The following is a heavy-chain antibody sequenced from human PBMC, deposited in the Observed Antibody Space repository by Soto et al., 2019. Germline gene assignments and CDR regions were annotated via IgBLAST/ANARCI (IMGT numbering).Heavy chain of an antibody. V-gene: IGHV3-23*01. CDR1: GFTFSSYA. J-gene: IGHJ3*02. D-gene: IGHD3-22*01. Sequence: EVQLLESGGGLVQPGGSLRLSCAASGFTFSSYAMSWVRQAPGKGLEWVSAISGSGGSTYYADSVKGRFTISRDNSKNTLYLQMNSLRAEDTAVYYCAREMYYYDSSGYPNDAFDIWGQGTMVTVSS. CDR3: AREMYYYDSSGYPNDAFDI. CDR2: ISGSGGST.